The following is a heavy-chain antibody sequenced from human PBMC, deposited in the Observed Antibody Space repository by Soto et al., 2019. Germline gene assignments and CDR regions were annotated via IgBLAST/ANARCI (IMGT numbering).Heavy chain of an antibody. CDR1: GFTFSSYG. Sequence: GGSLRLSCAASGFTFSSYGIHWVRQASGKGLEWVGRIRSKTNRYATAYVASVKGRFTISRDDSKNTAYLQMNSLKTEDTAVYYCISDSSGYYQFDYWGQGTVVTVSS. V-gene: IGHV3-73*01. D-gene: IGHD3-22*01. CDR2: IRSKTNRYAT. CDR3: ISDSSGYYQFDY. J-gene: IGHJ4*02.